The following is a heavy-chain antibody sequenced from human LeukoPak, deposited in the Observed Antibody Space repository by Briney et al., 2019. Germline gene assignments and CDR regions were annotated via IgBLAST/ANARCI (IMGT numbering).Heavy chain of an antibody. V-gene: IGHV4-34*01. J-gene: IGHJ4*02. CDR3: ARGDSSGYHYDY. CDR1: GGSFSGYY. D-gene: IGHD3-22*01. CDR2: INHSGST. Sequence: PSETLSLTCAVYGGSFSGYYWSWIRQPPGKGLEWVGEINHSGSTNYNPSLKSRVTISVDTSKNQFSLKLSSVTAADTAVYYCARGDSSGYHYDYWGQGTLVTVSS.